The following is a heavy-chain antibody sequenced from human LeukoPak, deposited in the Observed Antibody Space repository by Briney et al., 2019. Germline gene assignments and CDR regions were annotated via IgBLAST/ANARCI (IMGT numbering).Heavy chain of an antibody. Sequence: SETLSLTCTVSGGSISSNFWSWIRQPPGEGLEWIGYIYSSGSITYNPSLESRVTISVDTSKDQFSLKLTSVTAADTAVYYCARAGGYVQSWFDYWGQGTLVTVSS. D-gene: IGHD5-12*01. J-gene: IGHJ4*02. CDR1: GGSISSNF. CDR3: ARAGGYVQSWFDY. V-gene: IGHV4-59*01. CDR2: IYSSGSI.